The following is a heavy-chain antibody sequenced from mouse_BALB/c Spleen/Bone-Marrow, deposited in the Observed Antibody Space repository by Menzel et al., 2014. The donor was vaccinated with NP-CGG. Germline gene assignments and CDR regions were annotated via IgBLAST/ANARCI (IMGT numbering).Heavy chain of an antibody. CDR2: ILPGSGTA. J-gene: IGHJ2*01. CDR3: ARASVVPYYFDF. CDR1: GYTFSNYW. D-gene: IGHD1-1*01. Sequence: EQLQESGAELMKPGASVKISCKATGYTFSNYWIDWVKQRPGHGLEWIGEILPGSGTANYNEKFKGKATFTVDTSSNTAYMQLSSLTSEDSALYCCARASVVPYYFDFWGQGTTLTVSS. V-gene: IGHV1-9*01.